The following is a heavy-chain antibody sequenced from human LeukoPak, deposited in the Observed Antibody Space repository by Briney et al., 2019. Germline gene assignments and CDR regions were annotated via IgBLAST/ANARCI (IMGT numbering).Heavy chain of an antibody. D-gene: IGHD2-8*02. CDR1: GFTVSSNY. Sequence: PGGSLRLSCAASGFTVSSNYMSWVRQAPGKGLEWVSSISSSSRDIYYADSVKGRSTISRDNANNSVYLQINSLRGEDTAVYYCARAPRGAYWFIDYWGQGTLVTVSS. CDR3: ARAPRGAYWFIDY. CDR2: ISSSSRDI. V-gene: IGHV3-21*01. J-gene: IGHJ4*02.